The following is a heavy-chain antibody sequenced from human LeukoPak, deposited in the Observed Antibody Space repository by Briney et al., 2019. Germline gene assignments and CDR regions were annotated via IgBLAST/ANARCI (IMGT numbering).Heavy chain of an antibody. CDR2: IYTSGST. CDR3: ARAGIRYLDWLLID. Sequence: SQTLSLTCTVSGDSISSGSYYWSWIRQPAGKGLEWIGRIYTSGSTNYNPSLKSRVTISVATSKNQFSLKVTSVTAADTAVYYCARAGIRYLDWLLIDWGQGTLVTVSS. D-gene: IGHD3-9*01. J-gene: IGHJ4*02. CDR1: GDSISSGSYY. V-gene: IGHV4-61*02.